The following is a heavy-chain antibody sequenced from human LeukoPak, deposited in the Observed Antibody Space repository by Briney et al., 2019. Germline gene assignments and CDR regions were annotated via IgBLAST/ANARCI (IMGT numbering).Heavy chain of an antibody. CDR3: ARHIPYYYGSGSYSYYYYYMDV. CDR2: IYPGDSDT. CDR1: GYSFTSYW. D-gene: IGHD3-10*01. V-gene: IGHV5-51*01. Sequence: GESLKISCKGSGYSFTSYWIGWVRQMPGKGLEWMGIIYPGDSDTRYSPSFQGQVTISGDKSISTAYLQWSSLKASDTAMYYCARHIPYYYGSGSYSYYYYYMDVWGKGTTVTVSS. J-gene: IGHJ6*03.